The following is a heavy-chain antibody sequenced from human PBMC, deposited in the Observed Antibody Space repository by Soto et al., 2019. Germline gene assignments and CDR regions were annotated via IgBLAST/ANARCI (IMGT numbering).Heavy chain of an antibody. V-gene: IGHV6-1*01. Sequence: SQTLSLTCALSRHSASSNSAAWNWISQSPSRSLEWLGRTYYRYKWYDDYAVSVNSRITINLDTSKNHYPLQLNSVPPDDTADSYCAMDYYESSGCYYGDFYYYGMDVWGKGTTVTVSS. CDR2: TYYRYKWYD. D-gene: IGHD3-22*01. J-gene: IGHJ6*04. CDR3: AMDYYESSGCYYGDFYYYGMDV. CDR1: RHSASSNSAA.